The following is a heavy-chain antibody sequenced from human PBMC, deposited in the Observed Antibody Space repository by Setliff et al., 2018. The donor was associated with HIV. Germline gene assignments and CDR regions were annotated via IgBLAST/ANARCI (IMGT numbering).Heavy chain of an antibody. D-gene: IGHD6-6*01. CDR2: IYTSGST. CDR3: ASDLRVAQLRGFDP. J-gene: IGHJ5*02. Sequence: SETLSLTCTVSGGSISSYYWSWIRQPPGKGLEWSGSIYTSGSTNYNPSLKSRVTISVDTSKNQFPLKLSSVTAADTAVYYCASDLRVAQLRGFDPWGQGTLVTVSS. V-gene: IGHV4-4*08. CDR1: GGSISSYY.